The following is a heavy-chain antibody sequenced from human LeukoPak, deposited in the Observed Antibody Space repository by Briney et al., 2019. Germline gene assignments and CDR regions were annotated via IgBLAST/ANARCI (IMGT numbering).Heavy chain of an antibody. CDR1: GFTFSSYA. Sequence: GSLRLSCAASGFTFSSYAMSWVRQAPGKGLEWVSAISGSGGSTYYADSVKGRFTISRDNSKNTLYLQMNSLRAEDTAVYYCAKVTPTVTTPPFGMDVWGKGTTVTVSS. CDR3: AKVTPTVTTPPFGMDV. D-gene: IGHD4-17*01. CDR2: ISGSGGST. V-gene: IGHV3-23*01. J-gene: IGHJ6*04.